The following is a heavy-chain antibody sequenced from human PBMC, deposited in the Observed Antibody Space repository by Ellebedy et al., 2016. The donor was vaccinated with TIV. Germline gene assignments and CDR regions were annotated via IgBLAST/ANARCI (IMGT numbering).Heavy chain of an antibody. D-gene: IGHD3-10*01. J-gene: IGHJ4*02. CDR1: GFNVRDNH. V-gene: IGHV3-66*01. Sequence: PGGSLRLSCVVSGFNVRDNHMAWVRQGPGKGLEWVSVIYTGETTSYAESVKGIFTVSRDTSQNTFNLQMNSLRVDDTAVYFCARDGGSFGGGVHFDFWGQGTLVTVSS. CDR3: ARDGGSFGGGVHFDF. CDR2: IYTGETT.